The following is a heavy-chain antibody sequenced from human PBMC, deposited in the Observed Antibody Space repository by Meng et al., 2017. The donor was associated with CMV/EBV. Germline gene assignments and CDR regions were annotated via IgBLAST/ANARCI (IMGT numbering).Heavy chain of an antibody. Sequence: ASVKVSCKASGYTFTGYYMHRVRQAPGQGLEWMGWINPNSGGTNYAQKFQGRVTMTRDTSISTAYMELSRLRSDDTAVYYCARVYQLLSAFDIWGQGTMVTVSS. CDR1: GYTFTGYY. CDR2: INPNSGGT. J-gene: IGHJ3*02. V-gene: IGHV1-2*02. CDR3: ARVYQLLSAFDI. D-gene: IGHD2-2*01.